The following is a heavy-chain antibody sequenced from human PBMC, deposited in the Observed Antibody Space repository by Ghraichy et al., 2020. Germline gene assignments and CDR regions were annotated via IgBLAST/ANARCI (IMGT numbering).Heavy chain of an antibody. CDR1: GGSISSYY. CDR3: ARANYYGSGSYSVDDAFDI. J-gene: IGHJ3*02. D-gene: IGHD3-10*01. CDR2: IYYSGST. Sequence: SETLSLTCTVSGGSISSYYWSWIRQPPGKGLEWIGYIYYSGSTNYNPSHKSRVTISVDTSKNQFSLKLSSVTAADTAVYYCARANYYGSGSYSVDDAFDIWGQGTMVTVSS. V-gene: IGHV4-59*01.